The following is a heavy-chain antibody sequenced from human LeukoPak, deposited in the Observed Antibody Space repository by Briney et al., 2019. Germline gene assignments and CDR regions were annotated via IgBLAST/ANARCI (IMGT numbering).Heavy chain of an antibody. Sequence: GGSLRLSCAASGFTFSDSSMNWVRQAPGKGLEWVSYISSSSNTIYYADSVKGRFTISRDNARNSLYLQMNSLRAEDTAIYYCAREKDEGFDYWGQGTLVTVSS. J-gene: IGHJ4*02. CDR2: ISSSSNTI. CDR1: GFTFSDSS. CDR3: AREKDEGFDY. V-gene: IGHV3-48*04.